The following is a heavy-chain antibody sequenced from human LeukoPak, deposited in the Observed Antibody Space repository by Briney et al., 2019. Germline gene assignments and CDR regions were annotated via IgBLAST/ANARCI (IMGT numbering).Heavy chain of an antibody. CDR3: AREYSASEH. Sequence: GASVKVSCKASGYTFVGYYLHWVRQAPGQGLEWMAWIDPYTGSTHYAQKFQGRITVTRVTSVSTTYMELSWLTSDDTARYYCAREYSASEHWGQGTLVTVSS. CDR1: GYTFVGYY. V-gene: IGHV1-2*02. J-gene: IGHJ4*02. CDR2: IDPYTGST. D-gene: IGHD5-12*01.